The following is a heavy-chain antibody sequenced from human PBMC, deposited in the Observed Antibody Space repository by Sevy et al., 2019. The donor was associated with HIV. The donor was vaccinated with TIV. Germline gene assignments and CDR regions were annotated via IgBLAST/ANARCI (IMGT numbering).Heavy chain of an antibody. CDR1: GFTFSTYD. CDR3: AKNRPPGGSYFSRHAMDV. Sequence: GGSLRLSCAASGFTFSTYDIHWVRQAPGKELEWVAIISYDGNYREYADSVRGRFSMSRDNSKNTVYLQMNGLSIEDTAVYYCAKNRPPGGSYFSRHAMDVWGRGTTVTVSS. D-gene: IGHD3-16*01. V-gene: IGHV3-30*18. CDR2: ISYDGNYR. J-gene: IGHJ6*02.